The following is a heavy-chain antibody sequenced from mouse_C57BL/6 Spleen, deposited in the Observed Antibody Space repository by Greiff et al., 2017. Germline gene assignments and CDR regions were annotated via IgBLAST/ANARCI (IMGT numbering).Heavy chain of an antibody. V-gene: IGHV1-50*01. CDR1: GYNFPSYW. Sequence: QVQLQQPGAELVKPGASVKLSCKASGYNFPSYWMQWVKQRPGQGLEWIGEIDPSNSYTNYTQKFKGKAHLTVETSSNTASMQLSSRTSEDSAVYYCALYDSYYDYYAIDYWGQGTTVTVSS. CDR2: IDPSNSYT. D-gene: IGHD2-3*01. J-gene: IGHJ4*01. CDR3: ALYDSYYDYYAIDY.